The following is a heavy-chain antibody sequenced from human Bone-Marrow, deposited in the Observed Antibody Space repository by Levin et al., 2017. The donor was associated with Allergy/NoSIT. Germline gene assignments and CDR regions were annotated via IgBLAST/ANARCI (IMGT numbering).Heavy chain of an antibody. CDR3: AGDSSGWDEAYFDY. CDR2: IYSGGST. D-gene: IGHD6-19*01. J-gene: IGHJ4*02. CDR1: GFTVSSNY. V-gene: IGHV3-53*01. Sequence: GGSLRLSCAASGFTVSSNYMSWVRQAPGKGLEWVSVIYSGGSTYYADSEKGRFTISRDNSKNTLYLQMNSLRAEDTAVYYCAGDSSGWDEAYFDYWGQGTLVTVSS.